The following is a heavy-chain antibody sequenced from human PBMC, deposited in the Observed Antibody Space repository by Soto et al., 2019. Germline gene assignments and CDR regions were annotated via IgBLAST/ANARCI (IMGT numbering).Heavy chain of an antibody. Sequence: QITLNESGPTVVKPAETLTLTCTFSGFSLTTSGVGVGWIRQSPGKAPEWLALIYWDDDKRYSASLKRRLTITKDTSKNQGVLTMASVDPADTATYYCAHRILRTVFGLVTTTAIYFDFWGQGTPVVVSS. D-gene: IGHD3-3*01. V-gene: IGHV2-5*02. CDR3: AHRILRTVFGLVTTTAIYFDF. J-gene: IGHJ4*02. CDR1: GFSLTTSGVG. CDR2: IYWDDDK.